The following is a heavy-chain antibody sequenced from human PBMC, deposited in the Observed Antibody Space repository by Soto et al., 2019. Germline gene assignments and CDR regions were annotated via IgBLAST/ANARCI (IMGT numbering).Heavy chain of an antibody. CDR3: AKDRVPDGIYSSDY. D-gene: IGHD2-15*01. CDR1: GFSFRDFS. Sequence: EVQLLESWGDLVQPGGSLRLSCAASGFSFRDFSMNWFRQAPGKGLEWVSFIDLSGTTTYYRDSVKGRFTMSKDKSRKTVYLQMNSLRVEDTAIYYCAKDRVPDGIYSSDYWGQGVLVTVSS. J-gene: IGHJ4*02. CDR2: IDLSGTTT. V-gene: IGHV3-23*01.